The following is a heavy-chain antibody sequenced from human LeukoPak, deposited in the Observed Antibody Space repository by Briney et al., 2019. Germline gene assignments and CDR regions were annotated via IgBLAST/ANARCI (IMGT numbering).Heavy chain of an antibody. CDR2: ICYSGST. J-gene: IGHJ5*02. CDR3: ARDVELGYCSGGSCTGSRWFDP. Sequence: SQTLSLTCTVSGGSISSGDYYWSWIRQPPGKGLEWIGYICYSGSTYYNPSLKSRVTISVDTSKNQFSLKLSSVTAADTAVYYCARDVELGYCSGGSCTGSRWFDPWGQGTLVTVSS. CDR1: GGSISSGDYY. D-gene: IGHD2-15*01. V-gene: IGHV4-30-4*08.